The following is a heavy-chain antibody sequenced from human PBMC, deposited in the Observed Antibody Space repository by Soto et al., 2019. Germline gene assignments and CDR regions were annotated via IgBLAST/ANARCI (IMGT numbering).Heavy chain of an antibody. D-gene: IGHD2-15*01. J-gene: IGHJ6*03. CDR3: ARGCSGGSCWENYMDV. Sequence: EVQLVESGGGLVKPGGSLRLSCAASGFTFSSYSMNWVRQAPGKGLEWVSSISSSSSYIYYADSVKGRFTISRDNAKNSLYVQMNSLRAEDTAVYYCARGCSGGSCWENYMDVWGKGTTVTVSS. V-gene: IGHV3-21*01. CDR2: ISSSSSYI. CDR1: GFTFSSYS.